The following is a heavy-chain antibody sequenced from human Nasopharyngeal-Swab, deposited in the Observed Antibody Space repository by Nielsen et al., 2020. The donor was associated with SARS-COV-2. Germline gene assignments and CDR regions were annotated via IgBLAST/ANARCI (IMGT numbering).Heavy chain of an antibody. D-gene: IGHD5-24*01. Sequence: GESLKISCAASGFTFDDYGMSWVRQAPGKGLEWVSGINWNGGSTGYADSVKGRFTISRDSSWNTLYLQMNSLTAEDTAVYYCARVLDGYNGFDYWGQGTLVTVSS. CDR2: INWNGGST. CDR3: ARVLDGYNGFDY. J-gene: IGHJ4*02. CDR1: GFTFDDYG. V-gene: IGHV3-20*04.